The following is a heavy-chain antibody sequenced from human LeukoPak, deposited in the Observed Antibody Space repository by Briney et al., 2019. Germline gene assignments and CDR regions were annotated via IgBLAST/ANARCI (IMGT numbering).Heavy chain of an antibody. CDR3: ARDSYGDANFDS. V-gene: IGHV3-53*01. CDR1: GFIVNTNY. J-gene: IGHJ4*02. Sequence: GGTLRLSCAASGFIVNTNYMTWVRQAPGRGLEWVSFIYADGNTYYADSVKGRFTISRDISENAVYLQMNSLRAEDTAVYYCARDSYGDANFDSWGQGTLVTVSS. CDR2: IYADGNT. D-gene: IGHD4-17*01.